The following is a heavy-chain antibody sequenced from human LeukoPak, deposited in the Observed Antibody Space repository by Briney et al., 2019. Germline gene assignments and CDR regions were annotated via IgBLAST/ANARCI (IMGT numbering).Heavy chain of an antibody. CDR2: IYSGGST. V-gene: IGHV3-53*01. J-gene: IGHJ3*02. CDR3: AKGITIFGVVLGAFDI. Sequence: GGSLRLSCAASGFTVSSNYMSWVRQAPGKGLEWVSVIYSGGSTYYADSVKGRFTISRDNSKNTLYLQMNSLRAEDTAVYYCAKGITIFGVVLGAFDIWGQGTMVTVSS. CDR1: GFTVSSNY. D-gene: IGHD3-3*01.